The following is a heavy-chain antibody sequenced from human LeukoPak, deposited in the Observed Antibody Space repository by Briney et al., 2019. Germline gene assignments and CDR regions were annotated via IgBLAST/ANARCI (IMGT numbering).Heavy chain of an antibody. J-gene: IGHJ4*02. CDR2: ISYDGSDK. CDR3: AKDLAARPMIDY. Sequence: GGSLRLSCAASGFTFSSYGMHWVRQAPGKGPEWVAVISYDGSDKYYADSVKGRFTISRDNSKNTLYLQMNSLRAEDTAVYYCAKDLAARPMIDYWGQGTLVTVSS. CDR1: GFTFSSYG. D-gene: IGHD6-6*01. V-gene: IGHV3-30*18.